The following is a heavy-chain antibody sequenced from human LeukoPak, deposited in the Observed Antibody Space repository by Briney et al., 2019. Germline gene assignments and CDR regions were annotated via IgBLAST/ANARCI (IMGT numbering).Heavy chain of an antibody. J-gene: IGHJ4*02. CDR1: GFTISSDA. D-gene: IGHD3-22*01. Sequence: GRTLRLSCAASGFTISSDALSWVRQGPGQGLDRVSAGSGSCVSTYYADSVKGRFNSPRDNSKNTLYLQMNSLIAEDTAVYYCAKDEYYDSSGPRVIGSYWGQGTLVTVSS. CDR3: AKDEYYDSSGPRVIGSY. CDR2: GSGSCVST. V-gene: IGHV3-23*01.